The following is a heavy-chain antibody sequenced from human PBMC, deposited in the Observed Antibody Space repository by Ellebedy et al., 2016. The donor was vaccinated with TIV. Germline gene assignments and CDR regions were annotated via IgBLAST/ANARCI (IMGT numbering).Heavy chain of an antibody. CDR2: IYYSGST. J-gene: IGHJ4*02. Sequence: SETLSLTCTVSGGSISSYYWSWIQQPPGKGLEWIGYIYYSGSTNYNPSLKSQVTISVDTSKNQFSLKLSSVTAADTAVYYCARTDYSSSSDYWGQGTLVTVSP. D-gene: IGHD6-6*01. V-gene: IGHV4-59*01. CDR3: ARTDYSSSSDY. CDR1: GGSISSYY.